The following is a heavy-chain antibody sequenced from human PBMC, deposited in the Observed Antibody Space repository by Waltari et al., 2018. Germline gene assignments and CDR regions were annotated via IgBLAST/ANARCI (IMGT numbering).Heavy chain of an antibody. D-gene: IGHD7-27*01. V-gene: IGHV3-73*01. J-gene: IGHJ4*02. CDR1: GLIFSDFA. CDR3: IRPFERGID. Sequence: EVQLVESGGALVQPGGSLKLSCAASGLIFSDFAIHGVRQASGKGPEGVGRIRSRTKGDATAYTASAEGRFTISRDDSDNTVYLQMNSLKTDDTAVYYCIRPFERGIDWGQGTLVTVSS. CDR2: IRSRTKGDAT.